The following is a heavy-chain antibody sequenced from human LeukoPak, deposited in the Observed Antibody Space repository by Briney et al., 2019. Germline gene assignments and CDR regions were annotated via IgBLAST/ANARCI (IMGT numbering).Heavy chain of an antibody. D-gene: IGHD3-9*01. J-gene: IGHJ6*03. CDR1: GFTFSSDW. Sequence: PGGSLRLSCAASGFTFSSDWMSWVRQAPGEGLEWVANIKQDGSEKYYVDSVKGRFTISRDNAKNSLYLQMNSLGAEDTAVYYCARDQDLRYFDWSLSGNYYYYYHMDVWGKGTTVTVSS. CDR2: IKQDGSEK. V-gene: IGHV3-7*01. CDR3: ARDQDLRYFDWSLSGNYYYYYHMDV.